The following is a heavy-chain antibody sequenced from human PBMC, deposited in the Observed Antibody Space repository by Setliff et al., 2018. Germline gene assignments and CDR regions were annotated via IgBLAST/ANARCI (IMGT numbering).Heavy chain of an antibody. D-gene: IGHD4-17*01. CDR1: GASISSDY. Sequence: SETLSLTCTVSGASISSDYWNWIRQPPGKGLEWLGYLFYSGSTNYNPSLKSRVTISVDTSKNQFSLKLSSVTAADTAVYYCTRGPNLYGDLDSWGLGTLVTVSS. CDR3: TRGPNLYGDLDS. CDR2: LFYSGST. V-gene: IGHV4-59*12. J-gene: IGHJ4*02.